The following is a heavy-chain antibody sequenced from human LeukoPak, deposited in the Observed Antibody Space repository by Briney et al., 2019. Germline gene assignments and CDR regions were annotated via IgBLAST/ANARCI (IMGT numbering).Heavy chain of an antibody. CDR3: ARDIAFDY. Sequence: GGSLRLSCAASGFTFSSHAMSWVRQAPGKGLEWVSVISGSGVGTYYADSVKGRFTISRDNAKNSLYLQMNSLRAEDTAVYYCARDIAFDYWGQGTLVTVSS. J-gene: IGHJ4*02. D-gene: IGHD6-13*01. V-gene: IGHV3-23*01. CDR2: ISGSGVGT. CDR1: GFTFSSHA.